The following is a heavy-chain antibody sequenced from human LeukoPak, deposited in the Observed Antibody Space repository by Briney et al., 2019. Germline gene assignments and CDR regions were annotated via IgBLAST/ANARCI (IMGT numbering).Heavy chain of an antibody. V-gene: IGHV4-34*01. CDR3: ARGTRGSYYNALFDI. CDR2: INHSGST. CDR1: GGSFSGYY. D-gene: IGHD3-10*01. J-gene: IGHJ3*02. Sequence: SETLSLTCAVYGGSFSGYYWSWIRQPPGKGLEWIGEINHSGSTNYNPSLRSRVTISVDTSKNQFSLKLSSVTAADTAVYYCARGTRGSYYNALFDIWGQGTMVTVSS.